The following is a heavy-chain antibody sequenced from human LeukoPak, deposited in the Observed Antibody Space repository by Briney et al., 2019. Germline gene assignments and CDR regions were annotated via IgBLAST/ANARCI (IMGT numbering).Heavy chain of an antibody. CDR2: INHSGST. D-gene: IGHD6-13*01. Sequence: PSETLSPTCTVYGGSFSGYYWSWIRQPPGKGLEWIGEINHSGSTNYNPSFKSRVTISVDTSKNQFSLKLSSVTAADTAVYYCARLAIAAAGADYWGQGTLVTVSS. CDR3: ARLAIAAAGADY. J-gene: IGHJ4*02. V-gene: IGHV4-34*01. CDR1: GGSFSGYY.